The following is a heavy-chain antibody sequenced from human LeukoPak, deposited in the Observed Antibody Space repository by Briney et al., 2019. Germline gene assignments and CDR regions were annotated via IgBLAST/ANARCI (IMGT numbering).Heavy chain of an antibody. CDR3: AREVAPLYFHYGMDV. D-gene: IGHD2-21*01. V-gene: IGHV3-20*04. Sequence: GGSLRLSCAASGFTFGDYGMNWVRQAPGKGLEWVSGLNWNGGSTGYADSVKGRFTISRDNAKNSLYLQMNSLRAEDTALYYCAREVAPLYFHYGMDVWGEGTTVTVSS. J-gene: IGHJ6*01. CDR1: GFTFGDYG. CDR2: LNWNGGST.